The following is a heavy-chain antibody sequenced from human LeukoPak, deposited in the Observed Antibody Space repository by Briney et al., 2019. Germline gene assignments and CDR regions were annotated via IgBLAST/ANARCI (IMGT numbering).Heavy chain of an antibody. Sequence: GGSLRLSCAASGFTFSSYAMHWVRQAPGKGLEWVAVISYDGSNKYYADSVKGRFTISRDNSKNTLYLQMNSLRAEDTAVYYCARLSGWYFDYWGQGSLVIVSS. CDR1: GFTFSSYA. V-gene: IGHV3-30*14. D-gene: IGHD6-19*01. J-gene: IGHJ4*02. CDR2: ISYDGSNK. CDR3: ARLSGWYFDY.